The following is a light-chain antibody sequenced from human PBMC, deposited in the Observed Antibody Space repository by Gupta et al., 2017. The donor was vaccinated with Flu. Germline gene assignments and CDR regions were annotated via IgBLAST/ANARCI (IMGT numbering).Light chain of an antibody. CDR2: QDN. J-gene: IGLJ2*01. CDR3: QACRSSIKVV. Sequence: SYVLTKTPSLSVSPGQTASLPRTGYKSEKQYVCWYQQRPSQSPALVVFQDNKRPSVLPNRFGWSNSSNTAPLTIGETEAKDDDDYYCQACRSSIKVVVGGGTRLTVV. V-gene: IGLV3-1*01. CDR1: KSEKQY.